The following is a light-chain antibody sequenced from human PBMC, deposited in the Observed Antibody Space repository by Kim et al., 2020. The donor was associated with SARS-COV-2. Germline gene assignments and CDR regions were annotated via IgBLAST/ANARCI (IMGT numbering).Light chain of an antibody. Sequence: GKTVTISCTRSSGRVASNYVQWYQQRPGSAPTTVIYEDNQRPSEVPDRFSGSIDSSSNSASLTISGLKTEDEADYYCQSYDSSNVVFGGGTQLTVL. V-gene: IGLV6-57*03. CDR2: EDN. CDR1: SGRVASNY. J-gene: IGLJ2*01. CDR3: QSYDSSNVV.